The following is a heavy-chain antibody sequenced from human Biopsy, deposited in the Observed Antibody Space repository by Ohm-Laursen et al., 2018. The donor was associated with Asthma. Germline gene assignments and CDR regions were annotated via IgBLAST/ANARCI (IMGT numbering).Heavy chain of an antibody. V-gene: IGHV4-34*01. CDR1: RGSFRGYV. Sequence: SDTLSLTCAYRGSFRGYVWTWIRQPPGKGLKWIGEIPQGGATTFNPSLKSRVTISIDPSKSQLSLRLTSMTAADTAVYYCASGPQWSGLDVWGQGTTVTVSS. J-gene: IGHJ6*02. CDR3: ASGPQWSGLDV. CDR2: IPQGGAT. D-gene: IGHD2-8*01.